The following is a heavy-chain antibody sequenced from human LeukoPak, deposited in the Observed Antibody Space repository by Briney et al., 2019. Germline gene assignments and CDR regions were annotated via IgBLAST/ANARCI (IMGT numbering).Heavy chain of an antibody. Sequence: SETLSLTCAVYGGSFSGYYWSWIRQPPEKGLEWIGEISHSGSTKYDPSLKSRVTISVDTSKNQFSLKLSSVTAADTAVYYCARYSNRGYNYGYGGISWDYWGQGTLVTVSS. CDR3: ARYSNRGYNYGYGGISWDY. V-gene: IGHV4-34*01. D-gene: IGHD5-18*01. CDR1: GGSFSGYY. J-gene: IGHJ4*02. CDR2: ISHSGST.